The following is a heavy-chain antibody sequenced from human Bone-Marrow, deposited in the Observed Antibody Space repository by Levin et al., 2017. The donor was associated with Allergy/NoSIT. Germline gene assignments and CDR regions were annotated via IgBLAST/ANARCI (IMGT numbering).Heavy chain of an antibody. V-gene: IGHV3-23*01. CDR3: AKLPRTTVNIGGAFEI. CDR2: ISGSGGST. J-gene: IGHJ3*02. D-gene: IGHD4-11*01. CDR1: GFTFSSYA. Sequence: QSGGSLRLSCAASGFTFSSYAMTWVRQAPGKGLEWVSGISGSGGSTYYADSVKGRFTVSRDNSKNTVYLQMNNLRAEDTAVYYCAKLPRTTVNIGGAFEIWGQGTMVTVSS.